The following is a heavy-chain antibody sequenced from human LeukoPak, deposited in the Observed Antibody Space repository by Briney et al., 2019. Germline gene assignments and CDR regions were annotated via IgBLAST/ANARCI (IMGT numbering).Heavy chain of an antibody. D-gene: IGHD1-14*01. J-gene: IGHJ3*02. CDR2: INPNSGGT. Sequence: ASVSVSCKASGYIFTDYYMHWVRQAPGQELGWMGRINPNSGGTNYAQKFQGRVTMTRDTSISTAYMELSRLRSDDTAVYYCARGTWDSGIDIWGQGTMVTVSS. CDR3: ARGTWDSGIDI. V-gene: IGHV1/OR15-1*04. CDR1: GYIFTDYY.